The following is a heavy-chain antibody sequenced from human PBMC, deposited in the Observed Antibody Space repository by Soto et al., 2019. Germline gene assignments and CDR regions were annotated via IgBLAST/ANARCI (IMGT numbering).Heavy chain of an antibody. V-gene: IGHV5-51*01. J-gene: IGHJ6*02. CDR2: IYPDDSGT. Sequence: GEPLKISCNGSGYSFTRYWIGWGRQMPWEGLGGMGIIYPDDSGTRYSPSCQGQVTISADKSISTAYLQWSSLKASDTAMYYCARQGYCSSTSCYRGGRAYYYYCMDVWGQGTTVTVSS. CDR3: ARQGYCSSTSCYRGGRAYYYYCMDV. CDR1: GYSFTRYW. D-gene: IGHD2-2*01.